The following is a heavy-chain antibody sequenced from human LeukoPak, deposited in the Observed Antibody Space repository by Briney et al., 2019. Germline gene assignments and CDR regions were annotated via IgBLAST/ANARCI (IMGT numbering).Heavy chain of an antibody. CDR1: GFTFSSYS. CDR2: ISSSSSTI. J-gene: IGHJ6*02. CDR3: ARELPRGYYGMDV. V-gene: IGHV3-48*01. D-gene: IGHD3-10*01. Sequence: GGPLRLSCAASGFTFSSYSMNWVRRAPGKGREWASYISSSSSTIYYADSVKGRFTISRDNAKNSLYLQMNSLRAEDTAVYYCARELPRGYYGMDVWGQGTTVTVSS.